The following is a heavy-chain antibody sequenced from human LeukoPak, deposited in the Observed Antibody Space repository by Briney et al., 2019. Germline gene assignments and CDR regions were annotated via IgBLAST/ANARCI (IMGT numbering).Heavy chain of an antibody. Sequence: GGSLRLSCAASGFTFSSYGMHWVRQAPGKGLEWVAVISYDGSNKYYADSVKGRFTISRDNSKNTLYLQMNSLRAEDTAVYYCARIAKGYSGSWCFDYWGQGILVTVSS. J-gene: IGHJ4*02. V-gene: IGHV3-30*03. D-gene: IGHD6-13*01. CDR2: ISYDGSNK. CDR3: ARIAKGYSGSWCFDY. CDR1: GFTFSSYG.